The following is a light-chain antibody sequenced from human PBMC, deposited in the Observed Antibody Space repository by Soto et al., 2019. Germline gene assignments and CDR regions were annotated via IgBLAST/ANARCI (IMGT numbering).Light chain of an antibody. CDR3: MQGTHWPMT. CDR2: KVS. Sequence: DVVMTQSPLSLPVTLGQQASMACGSSQGLVHSDGNTYLNWLQQRPGQSPRRFIYKVSNRHSGVPDRVVGSGSGADSALKISWVEAEDVGVYYCMQGTHWPMTFGQGTRLEIK. CDR1: QGLVHSDGNTY. J-gene: IGKJ5*01. V-gene: IGKV2-30*02.